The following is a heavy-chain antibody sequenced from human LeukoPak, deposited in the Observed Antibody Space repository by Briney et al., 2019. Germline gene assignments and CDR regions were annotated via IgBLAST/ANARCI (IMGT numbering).Heavy chain of an antibody. Sequence: GGSLRLSCAASGITFSSYWMHWVRQAPGKGLEWVGRIKSKTDGGTTDYAAPVKGRFTISRDDSKNTLYLQMNSLKTEDTAVYYCTTDYYDSSGYYYVPFDYWGQGTLVTVSS. CDR3: TTDYYDSSGYYYVPFDY. D-gene: IGHD3-22*01. V-gene: IGHV3-15*01. CDR2: IKSKTDGGTT. J-gene: IGHJ4*02. CDR1: GITFSSYW.